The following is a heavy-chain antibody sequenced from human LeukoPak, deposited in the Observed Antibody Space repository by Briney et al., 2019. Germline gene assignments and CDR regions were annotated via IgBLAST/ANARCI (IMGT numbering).Heavy chain of an antibody. D-gene: IGHD5-12*01. V-gene: IGHV6-1*01. CDR2: TYYRSKWYN. CDR1: GDAVSSNTEA. Sequence: SQTLSLTCAISGDAVSSNTEAWNWIRQSPSRGLEWLGRTYYRSKWYNDYAVSVKSRITINPDTSKNQFSLQLNSVTPEDTAVYYCARGGVRGYSGYDLYWYFDLWSRGTLVTVSS. J-gene: IGHJ2*01. CDR3: ARGGVRGYSGYDLYWYFDL.